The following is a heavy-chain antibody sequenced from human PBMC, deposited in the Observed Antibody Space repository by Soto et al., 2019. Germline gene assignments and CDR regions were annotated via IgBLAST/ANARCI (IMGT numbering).Heavy chain of an antibody. CDR2: IIPISGTA. CDR3: TRSQGSSTSLEIYYYYYYGMDV. V-gene: IGHV1-69*01. D-gene: IGHD2-2*01. J-gene: IGHJ6*02. Sequence: QVQLVQSGAEVKKPGASVKVSCKASGGTFSSYAISWVRQSPVQGLEWRGGIIPISGTATYAQKFQGRDTKTADEPTSTASMELSSLRSEDTAVYYCTRSQGSSTSLEIYYYYYYGMDVWGQGTKVTGSS. CDR1: GGTFSSYA.